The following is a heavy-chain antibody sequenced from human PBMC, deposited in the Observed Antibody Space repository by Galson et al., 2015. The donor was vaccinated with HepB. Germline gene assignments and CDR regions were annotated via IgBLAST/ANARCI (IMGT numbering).Heavy chain of an antibody. Sequence: SLRLSCAASGFTFSNYAMSWVRQAPGKGLEWVSVISGRGDNIYYADSVKGRFTISRDNSKNTLYLQMSSLRAEDTAVYYCAKGLSCWLVLFDYWGQGALVTVSS. J-gene: IGHJ4*02. V-gene: IGHV3-23*01. D-gene: IGHD6-19*01. CDR1: GFTFSNYA. CDR2: ISGRGDNI. CDR3: AKGLSCWLVLFDY.